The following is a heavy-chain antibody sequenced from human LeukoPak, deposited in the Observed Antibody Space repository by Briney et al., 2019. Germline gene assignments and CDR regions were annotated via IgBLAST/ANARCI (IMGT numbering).Heavy chain of an antibody. CDR2: ISAYNGNT. CDR3: ARDNTVMRYDY. J-gene: IGHJ4*02. V-gene: IGHV1-18*01. Sequence: ASVKVSCKASGGTFSSYAISWVRQAPGQGLEWMGWISAYNGNTNYAQKLQGRVTMTTDTSTSTAYMELRSLRSDDTAVYYCARDNTVMRYDYWGQGTLVTVSS. CDR1: GGTFSSYA. D-gene: IGHD4-17*01.